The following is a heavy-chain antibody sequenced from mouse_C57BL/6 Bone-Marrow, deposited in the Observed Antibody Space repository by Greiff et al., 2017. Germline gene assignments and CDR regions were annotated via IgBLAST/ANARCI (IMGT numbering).Heavy chain of an antibody. CDR2: IHPNSGST. CDR1: GYTFTSYW. J-gene: IGHJ3*01. D-gene: IGHD1-1*01. Sequence: VQLQQPGAELVKPGASVKLSCKASGYTFTSYWMHWVKQRPGQGLEWIGMIHPNSGSTNYNEKFKSKATLTVDKSSSTAYMQLSSLTSEDSAVYYCARQTSYYYGSSPFAYWGQGTLVTVSA. CDR3: ARQTSYYYGSSPFAY. V-gene: IGHV1-64*01.